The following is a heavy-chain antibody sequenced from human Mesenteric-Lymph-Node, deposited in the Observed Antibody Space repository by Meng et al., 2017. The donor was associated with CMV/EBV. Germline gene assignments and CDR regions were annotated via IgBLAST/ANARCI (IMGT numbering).Heavy chain of an antibody. J-gene: IGHJ4*02. D-gene: IGHD6-13*01. CDR1: GGSISSSSYY. CDR2: IYYSGIT. V-gene: IGHV4-39*07. Sequence: SETLSLTCTVSGGSISSSSYYWGWIRQPPGKGLEWIATIYYSGITFYNPSLKSRVTISLDTSKNQFSLKLSSVTAADTAVYYCARGRLPYSSRGEFDYWGQGTLVTVSS. CDR3: ARGRLPYSSRGEFDY.